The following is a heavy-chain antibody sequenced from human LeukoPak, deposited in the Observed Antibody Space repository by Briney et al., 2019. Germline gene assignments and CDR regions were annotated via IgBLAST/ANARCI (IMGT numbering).Heavy chain of an antibody. CDR3: ARDPSYYYGSLSHFDF. Sequence: PGGSLRLSCAASGFTFSSYGMSWVRQAPGKGLEWVANIKQDGSEKYYVDSVKGRFTISRDNAKNSLYLQMNSLRAEDTAVYYCARDPSYYYGSLSHFDFWGQGTLVTVSS. CDR1: GFTFSSYG. CDR2: IKQDGSEK. D-gene: IGHD3-10*01. V-gene: IGHV3-7*01. J-gene: IGHJ4*02.